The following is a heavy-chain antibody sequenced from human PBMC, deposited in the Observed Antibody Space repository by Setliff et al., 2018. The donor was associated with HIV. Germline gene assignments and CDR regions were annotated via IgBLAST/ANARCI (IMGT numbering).Heavy chain of an antibody. CDR1: GYTFTAHH. D-gene: IGHD5-12*01. CDR2: IIPKSGET. CDR3: ARDPALTYSGYVYWYFDL. J-gene: IGHJ2*01. Sequence: ASVKVSCKSSGYTFTAHHIHWVRQAPGQGPEWMGWIIPKSGETSYAEKFRGRVTMTRDTSLSTAYMELSWLTSDDTAVYYCARDPALTYSGYVYWYFDLWGRGTLGTVS. V-gene: IGHV1-2*02.